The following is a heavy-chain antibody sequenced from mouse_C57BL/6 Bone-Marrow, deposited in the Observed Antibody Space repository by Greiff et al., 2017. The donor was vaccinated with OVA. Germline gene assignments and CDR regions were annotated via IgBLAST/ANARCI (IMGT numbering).Heavy chain of an antibody. Sequence: QVQLKESGAELVRPGASVKLSCKASGYTFTDYYINWVKQRPGQGLEWIARIYPGSGNTYYNEKFKGKATLTAEKSSSTAYMQLSSLTAEDSAVYVCAGAFDYWGQGTTLTVSS. V-gene: IGHV1-76*01. CDR3: AGAFDY. CDR1: GYTFTDYY. J-gene: IGHJ2*01. CDR2: IYPGSGNT.